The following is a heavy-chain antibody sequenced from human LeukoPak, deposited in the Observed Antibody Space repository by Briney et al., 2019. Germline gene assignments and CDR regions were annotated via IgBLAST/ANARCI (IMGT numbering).Heavy chain of an antibody. D-gene: IGHD3-3*01. J-gene: IGHJ4*02. CDR3: ARDYFWSGYGAFDL. V-gene: IGHV3-74*01. CDR2: INFDGITT. Sequence: GGSLRLSCAASGFTFSSYWMHWVRQAPGKGLVWVSRINFDGITTTYADSVKGRFTISRDNAKNTLYLQMNSLRAEDTAVYYCARDYFWSGYGAFDLWGQGTLVTVSS. CDR1: GFTFSSYW.